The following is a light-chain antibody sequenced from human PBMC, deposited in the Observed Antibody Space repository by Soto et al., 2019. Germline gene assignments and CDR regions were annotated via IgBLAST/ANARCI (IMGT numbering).Light chain of an antibody. Sequence: QSVLTQPASVSGSPGQSITISCTGTSSDVGAYNYVSWYQQHPGKAPKLIIYNVSNRPSGVSNRFSGSKSANTASLTIFGVQAEDEADYYRSSFTDRTTLLFGGGTKVTVL. CDR1: SSDVGAYNY. CDR3: SSFTDRTTLL. J-gene: IGLJ2*01. V-gene: IGLV2-14*01. CDR2: NVS.